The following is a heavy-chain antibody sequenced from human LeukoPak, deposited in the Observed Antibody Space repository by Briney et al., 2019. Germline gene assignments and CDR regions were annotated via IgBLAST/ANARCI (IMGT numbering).Heavy chain of an antibody. CDR2: LYSDDIT. D-gene: IGHD3-3*01. J-gene: IGHJ4*02. V-gene: IGHV3-53*01. Sequence: GGSLRLSCAVSGFTVSGNYMSWVRQAPGKGLEWVSILYSDDITFYADSVKGRFTISRDNSKNTLYLQMSSLRAEDTAFYYCVKRERFLEQPPYWGQGTLVTVSS. CDR3: VKRERFLEQPPY. CDR1: GFTVSGNY.